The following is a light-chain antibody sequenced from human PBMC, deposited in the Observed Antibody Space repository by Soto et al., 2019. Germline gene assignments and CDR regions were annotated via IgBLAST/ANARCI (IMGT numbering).Light chain of an antibody. J-gene: IGKJ1*01. V-gene: IGKV3-20*01. CDR3: HQYGSSAWT. Sequence: EIVLAQSPATLSLSPGERATLSCRASQSVSNYLSWYQQKPGQAPRLLIYGASSRATGIPDRFSGSGSGTDFTLTISRLEPEDFAVYYCHQYGSSAWTFGQGTKVDI. CDR2: GAS. CDR1: QSVSNY.